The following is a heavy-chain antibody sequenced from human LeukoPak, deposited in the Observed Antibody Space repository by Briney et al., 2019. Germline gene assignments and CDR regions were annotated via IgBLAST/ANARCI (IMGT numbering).Heavy chain of an antibody. V-gene: IGHV1-18*01. CDR3: ARVKGLSAMVLGGMDV. J-gene: IGHJ6*02. CDR1: GYTFNSYG. D-gene: IGHD5-18*01. CDR2: IGAYNGNT. Sequence: EASVKVSRKASGYTFNSYGISWVRQAPGQGLEWMGWIGAYNGNTNYAQKLQGRVTMTTDTSTSTAYMELRSLRSDDTAVYYCARVKGLSAMVLGGMDVWGQGTTVTVSS.